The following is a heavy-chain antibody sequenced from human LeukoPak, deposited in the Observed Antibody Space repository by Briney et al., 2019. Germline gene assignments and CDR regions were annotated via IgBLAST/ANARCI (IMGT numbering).Heavy chain of an antibody. CDR3: AKWEIVVVIRGSKRGGFDY. Sequence: GGSLRPSCAASGFTFSSYAMSWVRQAPGKGLEWVSAISGSGGSTYYADSVKGRFTISRDNSKNTLYLQMNNLRAEDTAVYYCAKWEIVVVIRGSKRGGFDYWGQGTLVTVSS. CDR1: GFTFSSYA. D-gene: IGHD3-22*01. CDR2: ISGSGGST. V-gene: IGHV3-23*01. J-gene: IGHJ4*02.